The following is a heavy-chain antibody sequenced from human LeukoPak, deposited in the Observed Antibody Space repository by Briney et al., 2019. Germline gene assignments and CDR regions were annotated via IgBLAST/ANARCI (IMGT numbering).Heavy chain of an antibody. V-gene: IGHV3-21*01. CDR2: ISRSGRNI. CDR1: GFDFSDYT. CDR3: ASRVAATTWDY. Sequence: GGSLRLSCAGAGFDFSDYTRNWVRQSPERGLEWVSSISRSGRNIYYADSVKGRFTMSRDNAKNSFYLQMNGLRGDDTAVYYCASRVAATTWDYWGQGTLVTVST. D-gene: IGHD1-26*01. J-gene: IGHJ4*02.